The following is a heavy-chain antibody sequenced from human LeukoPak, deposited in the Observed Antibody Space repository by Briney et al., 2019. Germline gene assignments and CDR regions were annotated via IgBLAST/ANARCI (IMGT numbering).Heavy chain of an antibody. D-gene: IGHD6-25*01. CDR1: GYTFTSNY. CDR2: ISPSGGST. Sequence: ASVKVSCKAFGYTFTSNYMHWVRQAPGQGPEWMGVISPSGGSTTYAQKFQGRVTITADESTSTAYMELSSLRSEDTAVYYCARVRGYRRGYYFDYWGQGTLVTVSS. CDR3: ARVRGYRRGYYFDY. V-gene: IGHV1-46*01. J-gene: IGHJ4*02.